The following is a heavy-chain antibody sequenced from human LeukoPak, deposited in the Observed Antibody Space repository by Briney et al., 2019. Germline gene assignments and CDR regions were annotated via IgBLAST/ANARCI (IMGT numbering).Heavy chain of an antibody. CDR2: IRYDGSKK. V-gene: IGHV3-30*02. Sequence: GGSLRLSCAASGFTFRSYGMHWVRQAPGKGLEWVTFIRYDGSKKDYADSVKGRFTISRDNSKNTLYLQMNSLRAEDTAVYYCVGGDYWGQGTLVTVSS. CDR3: VGGDY. J-gene: IGHJ4*02. CDR1: GFTFRSYG.